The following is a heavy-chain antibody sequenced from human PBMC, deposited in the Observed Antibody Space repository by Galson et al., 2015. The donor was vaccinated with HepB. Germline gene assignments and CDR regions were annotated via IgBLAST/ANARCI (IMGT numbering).Heavy chain of an antibody. Sequence: SLRLSCAASGFTFGSYGMHWVRQAPGKGLEWVAVISYDGSNKYYADSVKGRFTISRDNSKNTLYLQMNSLRAEDTAVYYCAKEGPALVAGDYWGQGTLVTVSS. V-gene: IGHV3-30*18. CDR2: ISYDGSNK. D-gene: IGHD2-8*02. CDR3: AKEGPALVAGDY. J-gene: IGHJ4*02. CDR1: GFTFGSYG.